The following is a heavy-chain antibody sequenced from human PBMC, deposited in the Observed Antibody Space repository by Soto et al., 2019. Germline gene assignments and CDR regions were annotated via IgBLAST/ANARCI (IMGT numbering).Heavy chain of an antibody. J-gene: IGHJ5*02. CDR2: INAGNGNT. Sequence: ASVKVSCKASGYTFTSYAMHWVRQAPGQRLEWMGWINAGNGNTKYSQKFQGRVTITRDTSASTAYMELSSLRSEDTAVYYCARDRAVMVRGVIQRSLAQFDPWGQGTLVTVSS. V-gene: IGHV1-3*01. D-gene: IGHD3-10*01. CDR1: GYTFTSYA. CDR3: ARDRAVMVRGVIQRSLAQFDP.